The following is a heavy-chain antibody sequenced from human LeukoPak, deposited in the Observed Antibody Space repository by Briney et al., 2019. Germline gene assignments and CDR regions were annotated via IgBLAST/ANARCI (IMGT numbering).Heavy chain of an antibody. D-gene: IGHD1-1*01. CDR3: ARVGWNDAFEI. CDR1: GGSISSYF. V-gene: IGHV4-59*01. J-gene: IGHJ3*02. CDR2: IYYSGST. Sequence: PSETLSLTCTVSGGSISSYFWSWIRQPPGKGLEWIGYIYYSGSTNYNPSLKSRVTISVDTSKNQFSLKLSSVTAADTAVYYCARVGWNDAFEIWGQGTMVTVSS.